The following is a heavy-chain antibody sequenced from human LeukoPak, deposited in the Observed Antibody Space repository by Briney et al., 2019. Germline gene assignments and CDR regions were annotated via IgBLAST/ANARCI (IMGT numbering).Heavy chain of an antibody. V-gene: IGHV3-23*01. CDR1: GFTFSSYA. CDR3: ARGPYSDDYFDY. D-gene: IGHD6-13*01. J-gene: IGHJ4*02. Sequence: GGSLRLSCAASGFTFSSYAMSWVRQAPGKGLEWVSAISGSGGSTYYADSVKGRFTISRDNSKNTLYLQMNSLRAEDTAVYYCARGPYSDDYFDYWGQGTLVTVSS. CDR2: ISGSGGST.